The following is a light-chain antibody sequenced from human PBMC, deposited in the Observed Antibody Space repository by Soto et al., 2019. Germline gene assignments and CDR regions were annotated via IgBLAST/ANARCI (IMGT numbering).Light chain of an antibody. V-gene: IGKV4-1*01. CDR3: QQHYSSPRT. CDR1: QNVLYSSNNKNY. Sequence: DIVMTQSPDTLAVSLGERATINCKSSQNVLYSSNNKNYLAWYQQKPRQPPKLLIYWASTRESGVPDRFSGSGSGTDFTLTISSLQAEDVAAYYCQQHYSSPRTFGQGTKVEIK. J-gene: IGKJ1*01. CDR2: WAS.